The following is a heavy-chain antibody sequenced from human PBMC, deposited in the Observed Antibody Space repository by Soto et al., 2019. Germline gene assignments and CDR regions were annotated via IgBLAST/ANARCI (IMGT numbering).Heavy chain of an antibody. Sequence: EVQLVESGGGLVQPGGSLRLSCAASGFTFSSYWMHWVRQAPGKGLVWVSRINSDGSSTSYADSVKGRFTISKDNAKNTLYLQMNGLRAEDTAVYYCVRTSLVVAAGTREEYWGQGTLVTVSS. CDR1: GFTFSSYW. D-gene: IGHD2-15*01. V-gene: IGHV3-74*01. CDR3: VRTSLVVAAGTREEY. CDR2: INSDGSST. J-gene: IGHJ4*02.